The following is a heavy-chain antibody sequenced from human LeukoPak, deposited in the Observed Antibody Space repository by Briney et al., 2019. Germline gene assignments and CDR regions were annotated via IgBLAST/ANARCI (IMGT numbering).Heavy chain of an antibody. Sequence: SVKVSCKASGGTFSSYAISWVRQAPGQGLEWMGGIIPIFGTANYAQKFQGRVTITADESTSTAFMELSSLRSEDTAVYYCAREMDYYGSGSPGGYYYMDVWGKGTTVTVSS. CDR1: GGTFSSYA. CDR3: AREMDYYGSGSPGGYYYMDV. J-gene: IGHJ6*03. V-gene: IGHV1-69*13. D-gene: IGHD3-10*01. CDR2: IIPIFGTA.